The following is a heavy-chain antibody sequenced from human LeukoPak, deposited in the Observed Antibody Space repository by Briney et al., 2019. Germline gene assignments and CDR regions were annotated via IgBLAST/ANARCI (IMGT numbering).Heavy chain of an antibody. J-gene: IGHJ4*02. Sequence: GGSLRLSCAASGFTFSNYGMHWVRQAPGKGLEWVAVIWYDGSNQNYADSGKGRFTISRDNSKNTLYLQMNSLRAEDTAVYFCASNGIVATAIDYWGQGTLVTVSS. CDR2: IWYDGSNQ. CDR1: GFTFSNYG. V-gene: IGHV3-33*01. D-gene: IGHD5-12*01. CDR3: ASNGIVATAIDY.